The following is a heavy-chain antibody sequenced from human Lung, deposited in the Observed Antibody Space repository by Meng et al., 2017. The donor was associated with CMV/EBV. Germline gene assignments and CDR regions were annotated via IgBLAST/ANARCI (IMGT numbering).Heavy chain of an antibody. D-gene: IGHD1-14*01. CDR2: IYWDDDK. Sequence: QNTLKESGPTLVKPTQTPTLTCTFSGFSLSTSEVGVGWIRQPPGKALEWLAVIYWDDDKRYSPSLKSRLTITKDTSKNQVVLTLTNMDPVDTATYYCALFTGSWFDPWGQGTLVTVSS. CDR1: GFSLSTSEVG. V-gene: IGHV2-5*02. J-gene: IGHJ5*02. CDR3: ALFTGSWFDP.